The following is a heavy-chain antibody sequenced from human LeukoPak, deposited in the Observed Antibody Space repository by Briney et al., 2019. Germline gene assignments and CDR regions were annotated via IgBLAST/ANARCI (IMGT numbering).Heavy chain of an antibody. CDR1: GLTFGTSA. V-gene: IGHV3-23*01. CDR2: FGRSGSDT. J-gene: IGHJ5*02. Sequence: GGSLRLSCAASGLTFGTSAMSWVRHAPGKGPEWVSTFGRSGSDTYYSDSVKGRFTIFRDNSKNTLYLQMNSLRDEDTAVYYCTKDPNGDYVGAFDPWGQGTLVTVSS. D-gene: IGHD4-17*01. CDR3: TKDPNGDYVGAFDP.